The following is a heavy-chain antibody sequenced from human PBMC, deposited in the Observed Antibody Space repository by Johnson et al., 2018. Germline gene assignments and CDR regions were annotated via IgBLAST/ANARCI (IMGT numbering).Heavy chain of an antibody. J-gene: IGHJ4*02. CDR3: TTTWGK. CDR2: IKSKTDGGTT. V-gene: IGHV3-15*07. CDR1: GFTFSSAW. D-gene: IGHD3-16*01. Sequence: VQLVESGGGLVKPGGSRRLSCAASGFTFSSAWMIWVRQAPGKGLEWVGRIKSKTDGGTTDYAAPVKGRFTISRDDVKNTLYLQLDSLRTEDSALYYCTTTWGKWGQGTRVTVSS.